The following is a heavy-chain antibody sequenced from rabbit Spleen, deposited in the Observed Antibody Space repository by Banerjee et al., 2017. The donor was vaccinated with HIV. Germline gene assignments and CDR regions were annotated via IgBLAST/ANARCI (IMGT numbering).Heavy chain of an antibody. CDR3: ARDLVAVIGWNFGW. V-gene: IGHV1S45*01. CDR2: INTATAKG. Sequence: QEQLEESGGGLVKPEGTLTLTCTASGFSFNDRDVMCWVRQAPGKGLEWIACINTATAKGVYASWVNGRFTISKTSSTTVTLQMTSLTAADTATYFCARDLVAVIGWNFGWWGQGTLVTVS. CDR1: GFSFNDRDV. J-gene: IGHJ4*01. D-gene: IGHD1-1*01.